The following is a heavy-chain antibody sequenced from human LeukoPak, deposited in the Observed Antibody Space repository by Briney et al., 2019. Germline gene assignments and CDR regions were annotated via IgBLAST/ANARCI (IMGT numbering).Heavy chain of an antibody. CDR1: GCTFTGYY. D-gene: IGHD3-16*01. Sequence: ASVKVSCKASGCTFTGYYMHWVRQAPGQGLEWMGWINPNSGGTNYAQKFQGRVTMTRDTSISTAYMELSRLRSDDTAVYYCARPGLYEGWFDPWGQGTLVTVSS. CDR3: ARPGLYEGWFDP. CDR2: INPNSGGT. V-gene: IGHV1-2*02. J-gene: IGHJ5*02.